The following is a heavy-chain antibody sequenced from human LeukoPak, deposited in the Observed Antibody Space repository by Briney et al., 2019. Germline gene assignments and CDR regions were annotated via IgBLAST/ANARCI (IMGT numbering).Heavy chain of an antibody. V-gene: IGHV4-34*01. J-gene: IGHJ4*02. CDR3: ARGRYDFWSGYLDY. Sequence: GSLRLSCAASGFTFSSYWMSWIRQPPGKGLEWIGEINHSGSTNYNPSLKSRVTISVDTSKNQFSLKLSSVTAADTAVYYCARGRYDFWSGYLDYWGQGTLVTVSS. CDR2: INHSGST. D-gene: IGHD3-3*01. CDR1: GFTFSSYW.